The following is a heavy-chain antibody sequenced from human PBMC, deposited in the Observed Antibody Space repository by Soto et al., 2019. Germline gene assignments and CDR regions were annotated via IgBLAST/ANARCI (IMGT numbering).Heavy chain of an antibody. J-gene: IGHJ4*02. V-gene: IGHV3-9*01. CDR3: AKVGHIGFYQYYFDY. CDR1: GFTFDDFA. D-gene: IGHD2-2*01. CDR2: IGWNGDAI. Sequence: EVQLVESGGGLVQPGRSLRLSCAASGFTFDDFAMHWVRQPPGKGLEWVSGIGWNGDAIGYADSVRGRFTISRDNAKRSLYLQMYSLTAEDTAFYYCAKVGHIGFYQYYFDYRGQGTLVTVSS.